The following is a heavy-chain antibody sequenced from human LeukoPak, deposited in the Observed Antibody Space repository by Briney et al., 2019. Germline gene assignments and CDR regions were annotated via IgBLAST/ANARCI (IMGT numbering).Heavy chain of an antibody. CDR2: IYYSGST. Sequence: SETLSLTCTVSGGSISSSNYYWGWIRQPPGKGLEWIGNIYYSGSTYYNPSLKSRVTISVDTSKNQFSLKLSSVTAADTAVYYCARLVSGYEMATWVHWGQGTLVTASS. D-gene: IGHD5-12*01. J-gene: IGHJ4*02. CDR1: GGSISSSNYY. V-gene: IGHV4-39*01. CDR3: ARLVSGYEMATWVH.